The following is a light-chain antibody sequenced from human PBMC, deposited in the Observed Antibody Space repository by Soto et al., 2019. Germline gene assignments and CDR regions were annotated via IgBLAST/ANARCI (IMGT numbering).Light chain of an antibody. J-gene: IGKJ5*01. Sequence: ETVMTQSPATLSVSPGERATLSCRASQSVSSKLAWYQQKPGQAPRLLIYGASTRAADIPARFSGSGSGTEFTPSISSLQSEDSAVYYCQQYNNWPPITFGQGTRLEIK. CDR1: QSVSSK. CDR2: GAS. CDR3: QQYNNWPPIT. V-gene: IGKV3D-15*01.